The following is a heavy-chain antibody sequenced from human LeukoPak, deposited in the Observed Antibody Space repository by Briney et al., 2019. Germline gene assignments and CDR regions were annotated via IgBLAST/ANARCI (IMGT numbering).Heavy chain of an antibody. CDR3: ASGPRWVGAAWAHSFDI. CDR1: GLCFSSYW. J-gene: IGHJ3*02. Sequence: GGSLRLSCLDSGLCFSSYWMSWVRQAPGKGLEWVANIKQDGSDKQYVDSVKGRFTISRDNGKNSLYLQMNSLRAEDTAVYFCASGPRWVGAAWAHSFDIWGQGTMVTVSS. V-gene: IGHV3-7*01. D-gene: IGHD2-15*01. CDR2: IKQDGSDK.